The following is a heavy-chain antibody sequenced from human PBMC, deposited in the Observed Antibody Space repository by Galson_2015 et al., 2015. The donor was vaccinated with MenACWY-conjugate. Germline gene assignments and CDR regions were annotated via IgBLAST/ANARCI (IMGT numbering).Heavy chain of an antibody. V-gene: IGHV4-59*01. Sequence: ETLSLTCTVSGGSISSYYWSWIRQPPGKGLEWIGYIYYSGSTNYNPSLKSRVTISVDTSKNQFSLKLSSVTAADTAVYYCAREVYYYDSSGDDAFDIWGQGTMVTVSS. J-gene: IGHJ3*02. CDR2: IYYSGST. D-gene: IGHD3-22*01. CDR3: AREVYYYDSSGDDAFDI. CDR1: GGSISSYY.